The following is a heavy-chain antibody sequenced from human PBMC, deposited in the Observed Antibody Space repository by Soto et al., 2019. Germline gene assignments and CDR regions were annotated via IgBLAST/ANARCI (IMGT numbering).Heavy chain of an antibody. V-gene: IGHV1-69*02. D-gene: IGHD2-8*01. J-gene: IGHJ6*03. Sequence: GASVKVSCKASGGTFSSYTISWVRQAPGQGLEWMGRIIPILGIANYAQKFQGRVTITADKSTSTAYMELSSLRSEDTAVYYCAESRYCTNGVCSPQLDVWGKGTTVTISS. CDR2: IIPILGIA. CDR1: GGTFSSYT. CDR3: AESRYCTNGVCSPQLDV.